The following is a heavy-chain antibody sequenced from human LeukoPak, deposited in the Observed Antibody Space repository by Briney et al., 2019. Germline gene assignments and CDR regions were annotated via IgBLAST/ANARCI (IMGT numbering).Heavy chain of an antibody. D-gene: IGHD3-22*01. Sequence: PGGSLRLSCAASGFTVSSNYMSWVRPAPGKGLERVSVIYSGGSTYYADSVKGRFTISRHNSKNTLYLQMNSLRAEDTAVYYCARTHYYDSSSLSDDAFDIWGQGTMVTVSS. CDR1: GFTVSSNY. CDR3: ARTHYYDSSSLSDDAFDI. J-gene: IGHJ3*02. CDR2: IYSGGST. V-gene: IGHV3-53*04.